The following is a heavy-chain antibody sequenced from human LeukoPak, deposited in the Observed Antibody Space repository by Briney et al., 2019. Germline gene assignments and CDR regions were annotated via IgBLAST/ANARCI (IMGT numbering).Heavy chain of an antibody. D-gene: IGHD3-3*01. CDR1: GFTFSSYE. CDR3: ARTYYDFWSGYFHTQKSGAFDI. CDR2: ISSSGSTI. J-gene: IGHJ3*02. V-gene: IGHV3-48*03. Sequence: GGSLRLSCAASGFTFSSYEMNWVRQAPGKGLEWVSYISSSGSTIYYADSVKGRFTISRDNAKNSLYLQMNSLRAEDTAAYYCARTYYDFWSGYFHTQKSGAFDIWGQGTMVTVSS.